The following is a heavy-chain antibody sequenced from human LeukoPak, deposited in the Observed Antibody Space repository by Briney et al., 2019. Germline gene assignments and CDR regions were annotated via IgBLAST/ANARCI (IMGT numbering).Heavy chain of an antibody. D-gene: IGHD3-22*01. CDR3: ARVPNYYDSSGYYAGNFDY. CDR2: IYPGDSDT. V-gene: IGHV5-51*01. J-gene: IGHJ4*02. CDR1: GYSFTSYW. Sequence: GESLKISCKGSGYSFTSYWIGWVRQMPGKGLEWMGIIYPGDSDTRYSPSFQGQVTISADKSISTAYLQWSSLKASDTAMHYCARVPNYYDSSGYYAGNFDYWGQGTLVTVSS.